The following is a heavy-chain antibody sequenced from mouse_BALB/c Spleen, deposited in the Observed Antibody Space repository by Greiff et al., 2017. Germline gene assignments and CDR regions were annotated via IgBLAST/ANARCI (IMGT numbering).Heavy chain of an antibody. V-gene: IGHV5-17*02. D-gene: IGHD6-1*01. CDR2: ISSGSSTI. Sequence: EVNVVESGGGLVQPGGSRKLSCAASGFTFSSFGMHWVRQAPEKGLEWVAYISSGSSTIYYADTVKGRFTISRDNPKNTLFLQMTSLRSEDTAMYYCARSGASYWYFDVWGAGTTVTVSS. CDR3: ARSGASYWYFDV. J-gene: IGHJ1*01. CDR1: GFTFSSFG.